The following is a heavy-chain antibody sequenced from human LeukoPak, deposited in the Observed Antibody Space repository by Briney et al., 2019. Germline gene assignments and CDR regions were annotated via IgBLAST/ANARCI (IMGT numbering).Heavy chain of an antibody. V-gene: IGHV3-23*01. CDR2: ITGSGSST. CDR3: AKDMKIVVVTALAD. D-gene: IGHD2-21*02. CDR1: VFTFSSYG. Sequence: GGSLRLSCADSVFTFSSYGINWVPQAPGKGLEWVSSITGSGSSTYYADSVKGRFIISRDNSKNTLYLQMNSLRAEDTAVYYCAKDMKIVVVTALADWGQGTLVTVSS. J-gene: IGHJ4*02.